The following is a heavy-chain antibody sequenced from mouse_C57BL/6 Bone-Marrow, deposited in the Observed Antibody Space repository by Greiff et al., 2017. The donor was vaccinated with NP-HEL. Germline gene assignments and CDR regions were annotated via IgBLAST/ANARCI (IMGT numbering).Heavy chain of an antibody. V-gene: IGHV1-81*01. CDR2: IYPRRGNN. CDR3: ARGVTTVVEY. D-gene: IGHD1-1*01. CDR1: GDTGTRDG. J-gene: IGHJ3*01. Sequence: VQLQQSGAELARPGEGGKRGGKEEGDTGTRDGRSGGKQRKGQGLEGIGEIYPRRGNNYYNEKFKGKATLTADKSSSTAYMELRSLTSEDSAVYFCARGVTTVVEYWGQGTLVTVSA.